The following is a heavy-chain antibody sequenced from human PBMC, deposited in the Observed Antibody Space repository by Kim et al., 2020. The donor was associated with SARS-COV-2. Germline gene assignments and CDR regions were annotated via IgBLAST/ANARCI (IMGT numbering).Heavy chain of an antibody. J-gene: IGHJ3*02. Sequence: SLKSRVTISVDTSKNQFSLKLSSVTAADTAVYYCARGGSSSWYIYHAFDIWGQGTMVTVSS. V-gene: IGHV4-59*12. CDR3: ARGGSSSWYIYHAFDI. D-gene: IGHD6-13*01.